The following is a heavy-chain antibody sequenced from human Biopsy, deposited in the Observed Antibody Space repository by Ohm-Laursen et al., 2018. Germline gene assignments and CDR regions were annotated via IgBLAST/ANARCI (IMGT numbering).Heavy chain of an antibody. CDR3: ARHPTHRIQQIDY. D-gene: IGHD5-18*01. J-gene: IGHJ4*02. Sequence: TLSLTCTVSGDSIRNYYWSWIRQPPGKGLEWIGYIYYSGSTNYNPSLKSRVTISVDTSKNQFSLRLSSVTAADTAVYYCARHPTHRIQQIDYWGQGTLVTVSS. V-gene: IGHV4-59*08. CDR1: GDSIRNYY. CDR2: IYYSGST.